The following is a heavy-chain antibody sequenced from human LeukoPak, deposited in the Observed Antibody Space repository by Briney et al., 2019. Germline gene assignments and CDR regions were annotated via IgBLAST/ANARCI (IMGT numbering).Heavy chain of an antibody. CDR2: ISYDGSNK. D-gene: IGHD4-17*01. J-gene: IGHJ4*02. CDR3: AQDADDYGDLYYIDY. V-gene: IGHV3-30*18. Sequence: GGSLRLSCAASGFTFSSYGMHWVRQAPGKALEWVAVISYDGSNKYYADSVTGRFTISRDNSKNTLYLQMNSLRAEDTAVYYCAQDADDYGDLYYIDYWGQGTLVTVSS. CDR1: GFTFSSYG.